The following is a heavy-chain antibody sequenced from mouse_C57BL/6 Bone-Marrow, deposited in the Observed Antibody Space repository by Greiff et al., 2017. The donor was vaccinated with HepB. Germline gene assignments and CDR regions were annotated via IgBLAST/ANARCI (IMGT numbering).Heavy chain of an antibody. Sequence: EVQLQQSGTVLARPGASVKMSCKTSGYTFTSYWMHWVKQRPGQGLEWIGAIYPGNSDTSYNQKFKGKAKLTAVTSASTAYMELSSLTNEDSAVYYCTNEGVTEGPWLAYWGQGTLVTVSA. CDR1: GYTFTSYW. CDR2: IYPGNSDT. D-gene: IGHD2-2*01. V-gene: IGHV1-5*01. J-gene: IGHJ3*01. CDR3: TNEGVTEGPWLAY.